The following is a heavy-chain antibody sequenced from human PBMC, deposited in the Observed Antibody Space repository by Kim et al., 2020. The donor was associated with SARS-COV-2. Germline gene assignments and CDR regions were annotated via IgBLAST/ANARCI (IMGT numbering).Heavy chain of an antibody. J-gene: IGHJ6*02. Sequence: VKGRFTIARDNAKNSLYLQMNSLRAEDTAVYYCARDQILIVGVGSGMDVWGQGTTVTVSS. V-gene: IGHV3-11*06. CDR3: ARDQILIVGVGSGMDV. D-gene: IGHD3-16*02.